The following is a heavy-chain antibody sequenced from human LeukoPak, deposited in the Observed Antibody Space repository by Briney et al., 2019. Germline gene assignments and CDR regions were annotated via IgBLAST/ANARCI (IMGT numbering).Heavy chain of an antibody. CDR3: ARGMADFHDAFDI. Sequence: SWVRQAPGKGLEWVGYIYYSGSTYYNPSLKSRVTISVDTSKNQFSLKLSSVTAADTAVYYCARGMADFHDAFDIWGQGTMVTVSS. J-gene: IGHJ3*02. V-gene: IGHV4-30-4*08. D-gene: IGHD2-8*01. CDR2: IYYSGST.